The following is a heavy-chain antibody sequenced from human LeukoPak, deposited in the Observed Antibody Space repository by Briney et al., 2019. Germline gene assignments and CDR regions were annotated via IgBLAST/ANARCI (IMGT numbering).Heavy chain of an antibody. Sequence: ASVKVSCKSSGYTFTSYGISWVRPAPGQGLAWVGWISAYNGNTNYAQKLQGRVTMTTDTSTSTAYMELRSLRSDDTAVYYCARVLRSSSGTGYNWFDPWGQGTLVTVSS. V-gene: IGHV1-18*01. CDR2: ISAYNGNT. J-gene: IGHJ5*02. D-gene: IGHD6-13*01. CDR3: ARVLRSSSGTGYNWFDP. CDR1: GYTFTSYG.